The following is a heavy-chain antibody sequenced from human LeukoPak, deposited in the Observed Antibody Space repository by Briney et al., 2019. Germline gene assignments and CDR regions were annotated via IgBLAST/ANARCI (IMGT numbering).Heavy chain of an antibody. J-gene: IGHJ4*02. CDR3: ATHSWFGEFHFDY. Sequence: ASVKVSCKASEYTFTSYAMNWVRQAPGQGLEWMRWINTNTGNPTYAQGFTGRFVFSLDTSVSTAYLQISSLKAEDTAVYYCATHSWFGEFHFDYWGQGTLVTVSS. D-gene: IGHD3-10*01. CDR2: INTNTGNP. CDR1: EYTFTSYA. V-gene: IGHV7-4-1*02.